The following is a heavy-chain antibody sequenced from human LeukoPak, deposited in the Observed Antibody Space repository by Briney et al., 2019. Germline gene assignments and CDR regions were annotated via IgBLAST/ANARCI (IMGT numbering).Heavy chain of an antibody. Sequence: PGGSPRLSCAASGFTFSIYGMHWVRQAPGKGLDWVAYIRYDGSNKQHADSVKGRFTTSRDNSKNTLYLQMNSQRAEDTAVYYCAREDSSGGGFDPWGQGTLVTVSS. J-gene: IGHJ5*02. CDR1: GFTFSIYG. CDR3: AREDSSGGGFDP. D-gene: IGHD6-19*01. CDR2: IRYDGSNK. V-gene: IGHV3-30*02.